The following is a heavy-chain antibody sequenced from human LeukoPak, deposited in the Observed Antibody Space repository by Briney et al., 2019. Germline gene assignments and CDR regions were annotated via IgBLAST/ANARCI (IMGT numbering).Heavy chain of an antibody. CDR1: GFTFSSYG. V-gene: IGHV3-33*01. Sequence: PGRSLRLSCAASGFTFSSYGMHWVRQAPGKGLEWVAVIWYDGSNKYYADSVKGRFTISRDNSKNTLYLQMNSLRAEDTAVYYCARDWGRITMVRGVIISPFDYWGQGTLVTVSS. D-gene: IGHD3-10*01. J-gene: IGHJ4*02. CDR2: IWYDGSNK. CDR3: ARDWGRITMVRGVIISPFDY.